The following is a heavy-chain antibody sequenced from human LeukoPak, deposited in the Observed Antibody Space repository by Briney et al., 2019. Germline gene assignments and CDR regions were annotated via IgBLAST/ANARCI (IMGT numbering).Heavy chain of an antibody. J-gene: IGHJ3*01. Sequence: GGSLRLSCAASGFTFSSYWMSWVRQAPGKGLEWVATIKQDGSQKEYVDSVKGRFTISRDNAKNSLYLQMSSLRAEDTAVYYCARDPTVTNFWGQGTMVTVSS. CDR1: GFTFSSYW. CDR3: ARDPTVTNF. CDR2: IKQDGSQK. D-gene: IGHD4-17*01. V-gene: IGHV3-7*05.